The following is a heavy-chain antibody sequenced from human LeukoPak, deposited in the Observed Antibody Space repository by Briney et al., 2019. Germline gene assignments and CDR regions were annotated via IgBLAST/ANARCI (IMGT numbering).Heavy chain of an antibody. CDR2: ISYDGSNK. V-gene: IGHV3-30-3*01. D-gene: IGHD2-15*01. J-gene: IGHJ3*02. Sequence: GGSLRLSCAASGFTFSSYAMHWVRQAPGKGLEWVAVISYDGSNKYYADSVKGRFTISRDNSKNTLYLQMNSLRAEDTAVYYCARADTYCSGGSCYGAFDIWGQGTMVIVSS. CDR3: ARADTYCSGGSCYGAFDI. CDR1: GFTFSSYA.